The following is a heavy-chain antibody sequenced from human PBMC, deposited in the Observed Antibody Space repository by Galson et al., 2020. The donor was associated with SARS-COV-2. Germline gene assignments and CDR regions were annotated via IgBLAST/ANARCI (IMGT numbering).Heavy chain of an antibody. V-gene: IGHV4-4*07. D-gene: IGHD6-19*01. CDR3: ARDGGGYSSPTFFDY. CDR2: IYTRGNT. J-gene: IGHJ4*02. Sequence: SETLSLTCTVSGGSISSYYWTWIRQPAGKGLEWIGRIYTRGNTKYNPSLKSRVTMSSDTSKNQFSLKLSSVTAADTAVYYCARDGGGYSSPTFFDYWGQGTLVIVSS. CDR1: GGSISSYY.